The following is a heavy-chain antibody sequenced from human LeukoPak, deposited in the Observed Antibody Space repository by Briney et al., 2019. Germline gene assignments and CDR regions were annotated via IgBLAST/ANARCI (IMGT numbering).Heavy chain of an antibody. CDR2: ISGSGGNT. Sequence: GGSLRLSCAASGFTFSSYAMSWVRQAPGKGLEWVSVISGSGGNTYYADSVKGRFTVSRDNSKNTLFLQMNSLRAEDTAVYYCAKDGGLWVSAHWGDSWGRGTLVTVSS. CDR3: AKDGGLWVSAHWGDS. CDR1: GFTFSSYA. V-gene: IGHV3-23*01. J-gene: IGHJ4*02. D-gene: IGHD7-27*01.